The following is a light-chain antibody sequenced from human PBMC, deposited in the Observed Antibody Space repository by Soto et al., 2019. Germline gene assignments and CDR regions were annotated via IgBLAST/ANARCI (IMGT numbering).Light chain of an antibody. CDR3: QQYNSDSRT. J-gene: IGKJ1*01. CDR2: DAS. Sequence: DIQMPQSPSTLSASVGDRVTITCRASQSISTWLAWYQQKPGNAPKLLIFDASNLESGVPSRFSGSGSGTEFSLTIDSLQPDDFATYYCQQYNSDSRTFGQGTELDIK. CDR1: QSISTW. V-gene: IGKV1-5*01.